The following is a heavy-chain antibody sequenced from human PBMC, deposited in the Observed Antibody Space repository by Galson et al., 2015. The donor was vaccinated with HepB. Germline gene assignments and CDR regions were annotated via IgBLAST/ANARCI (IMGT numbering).Heavy chain of an antibody. Sequence: SLRLSCAVSGLTFSSYSMNWVRQAPGKGLEWVSSISSRSSYIYYADSVKGRFTISRDNAKNSLYLQMNSLRAEDTAVYYCASAWNSGSSGLWASTTHTNNGYFQHGGQGTLVTVSS. CDR2: ISSRSSYI. D-gene: IGHD6-19*01. J-gene: IGHJ1*01. CDR1: GLTFSSYS. V-gene: IGHV3-21*01. CDR3: ASAWNSGSSGLWASTTHTNNGYFQH.